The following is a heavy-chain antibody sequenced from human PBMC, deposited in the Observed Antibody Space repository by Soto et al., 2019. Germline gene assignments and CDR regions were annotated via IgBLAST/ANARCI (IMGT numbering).Heavy chain of an antibody. D-gene: IGHD1-1*01. CDR1: GYTFSDYY. J-gene: IGHJ4*02. CDR2: INPNSGGT. Sequence: GASVKVSCKASGYTFSDYYIHWVLQAPGQGLDWMGWINPNSGGTKYAPKFQGGVTMTRDTSITTAYMELSRLRSGDTAVYYCAREPATAKPEGVDFWGQGTLVTVSS. V-gene: IGHV1-2*02. CDR3: AREPATAKPEGVDF.